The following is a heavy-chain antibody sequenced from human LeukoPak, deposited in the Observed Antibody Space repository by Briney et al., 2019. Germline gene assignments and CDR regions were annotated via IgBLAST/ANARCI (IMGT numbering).Heavy chain of an antibody. V-gene: IGHV4-59*01. CDR1: GGSISSYY. J-gene: IGHJ5*02. Sequence: SETLSLTCTVSGGSISSYYWSWIRQPPGKGLEWIGCIYYSGSTNYNPSLKSRVTISVDTSKNQFSLKLSSVTAADTAVYYCARDEYNWFDPWGQGTLVTVSS. CDR2: IYYSGST. CDR3: ARDEYNWFDP.